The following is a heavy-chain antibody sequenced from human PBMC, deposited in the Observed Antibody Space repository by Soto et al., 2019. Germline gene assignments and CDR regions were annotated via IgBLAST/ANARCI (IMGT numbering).Heavy chain of an antibody. CDR1: GGTISSYA. V-gene: IGHV1-69*13. CDR3: ARLGRGYSYGLIEY. D-gene: IGHD5-18*01. J-gene: IGHJ4*02. Sequence: GAAVKVSCKASGGTISSYAISWVRQAPGQGLEWMGGIIPIFGTANYAQKFQGRVTITADESTSTAYMELSSLRSEDTAVYYCARLGRGYSYGLIEYWGQGTLVTVSS. CDR2: IIPIFGTA.